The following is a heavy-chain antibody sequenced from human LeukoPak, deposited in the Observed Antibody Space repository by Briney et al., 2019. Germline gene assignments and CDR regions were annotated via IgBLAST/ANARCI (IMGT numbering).Heavy chain of an antibody. J-gene: IGHJ4*02. CDR3: ARGGSYGDY. V-gene: IGHV3-74*01. D-gene: IGHD3-16*01. CDR2: VNPDGSGI. CDR1: GFTFSNYW. Sequence: GGSLRLSCAASGFTFSNYWMHWVRQVPEKGLVWVSRVNPDGSGITYANSVKGRFTSSRDNAKNTLYLQMNRLRVEDTAVYYCARGGSYGDYWGQGILVTVSS.